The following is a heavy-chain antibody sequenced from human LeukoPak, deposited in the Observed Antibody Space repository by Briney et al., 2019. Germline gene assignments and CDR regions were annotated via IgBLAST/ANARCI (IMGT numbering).Heavy chain of an antibody. CDR3: ARLAQMTLVRGQSYYYHSMDV. V-gene: IGHV4-38-2*02. J-gene: IGHJ6*02. Sequence: PSETLSLTCTVSGYSISSGYYWGWIRQPPGKGLEWIGSIYHSGSTYYNPSLKSRVTISVDTSKNQFSLKLTSVTAADTAVYYCARLAQMTLVRGQSYYYHSMDVWGRGTTVTVSS. D-gene: IGHD3-10*01. CDR1: GYSISSGYY. CDR2: IYHSGST.